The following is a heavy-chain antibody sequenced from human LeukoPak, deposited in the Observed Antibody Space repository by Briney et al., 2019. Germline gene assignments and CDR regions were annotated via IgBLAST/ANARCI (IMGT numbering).Heavy chain of an antibody. CDR1: GGSFSGYY. V-gene: IGHV4-34*01. CDR2: INHSGST. CDR3: ARGIGTRLQH. J-gene: IGHJ1*01. D-gene: IGHD1-26*01. Sequence: SETLSLTCAVYGGSFSGYYWSWIRQPPGKGLEWIGEINHSGSTNYNPSLKSRVTISVDTSKNQFSPKLSSVTAADTAVYYCARGIGTRLQHWGQGTLVTVSS.